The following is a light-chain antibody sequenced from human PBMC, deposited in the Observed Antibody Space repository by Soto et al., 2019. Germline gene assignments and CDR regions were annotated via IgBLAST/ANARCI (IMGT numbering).Light chain of an antibody. V-gene: IGKV3-20*01. J-gene: IGKJ2*01. CDR2: GAS. Sequence: EIVLTQSPGTLSLSPGEGATLSCRASQSVSSSFLAWYQQQPGQAPRHLIYGASSRATGIPDRFSGSGSGTDFTLTISRLEPEDFAVYYCREYDSSPYTVGEGTKLDIK. CDR1: QSVSSSF. CDR3: REYDSSPYT.